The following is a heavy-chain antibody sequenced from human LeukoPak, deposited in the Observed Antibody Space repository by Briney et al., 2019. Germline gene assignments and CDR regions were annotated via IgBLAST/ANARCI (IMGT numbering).Heavy chain of an antibody. CDR3: ARGKYSNGWYYFDY. D-gene: IGHD6-19*01. CDR2: ISYDGSNK. J-gene: IGHJ4*02. Sequence: QPGRSLRLSCAASGFTLRSYDMHWVRQAPGKGLQWVAVISYDGSNKYHTDSVKGRFTISRDNSKNTLYLQMNSLRAEDTAVYYCARGKYSNGWYYFDYWGQGTLVTVSS. V-gene: IGHV3-30*03. CDR1: GFTLRSYD.